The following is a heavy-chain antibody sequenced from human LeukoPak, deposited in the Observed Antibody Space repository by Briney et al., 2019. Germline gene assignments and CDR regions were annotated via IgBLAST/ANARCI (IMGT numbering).Heavy chain of an antibody. D-gene: IGHD3-22*01. CDR1: GFTFDDYA. Sequence: GGSLRLSCAASGFTFDDYAMHWVRQAPGKGLEWVSGISWNSGSIGYADSVKGRFTISRDNAKNSLYLQMNSLRAEDTALYYCAKGMSIGDYYDSSGYYGTTFHYWGQGTLVTVSS. V-gene: IGHV3-9*01. J-gene: IGHJ4*02. CDR2: ISWNSGSI. CDR3: AKGMSIGDYYDSSGYYGTTFHY.